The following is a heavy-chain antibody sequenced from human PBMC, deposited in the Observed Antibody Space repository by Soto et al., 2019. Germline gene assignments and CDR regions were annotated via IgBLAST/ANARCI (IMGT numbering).Heavy chain of an antibody. Sequence: SETLSLTCTVSGGSISSYYWSWIRQPPGKGLGWIGYIYYSGSTNYNPSLKSRVTISVDTSKNQFSLKLSSVTAADTAVYYCARGLTGYRDYWGQGTLVTVSS. J-gene: IGHJ4*02. V-gene: IGHV4-59*08. CDR1: GGSISSYY. D-gene: IGHD3-9*01. CDR2: IYYSGST. CDR3: ARGLTGYRDY.